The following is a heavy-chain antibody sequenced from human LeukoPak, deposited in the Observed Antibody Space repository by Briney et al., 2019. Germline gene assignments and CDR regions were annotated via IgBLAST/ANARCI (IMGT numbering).Heavy chain of an antibody. Sequence: SETLSLTCIVSSVSISGYYWSWIRQPPGKGLQWIASIYYSGSTYYNSSLKSRVTISVDTSTNQFSLKLRSMTAADTAVYYCASDKGYSNNYFDYWGQGTLVTVSS. D-gene: IGHD6-13*01. V-gene: IGHV4-39*02. CDR3: ASDKGYSNNYFDY. J-gene: IGHJ4*02. CDR2: IYYSGST. CDR1: SVSISGYY.